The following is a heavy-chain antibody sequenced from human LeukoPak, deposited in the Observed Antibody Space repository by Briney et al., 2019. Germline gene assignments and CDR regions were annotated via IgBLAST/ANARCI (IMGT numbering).Heavy chain of an antibody. J-gene: IGHJ4*02. D-gene: IGHD6-13*01. V-gene: IGHV4-59*01. Sequence: SETLSLTCTVSGGSISSYYWSWIRQPPGKGLEWIGYIYYSGSTNYNPSLKSRVTISVDTSKNQFSLKLSSVTAADTAVYYCARGTGPAAGPIDYWGQGTLVTVSS. CDR1: GGSISSYY. CDR3: ARGTGPAAGPIDY. CDR2: IYYSGST.